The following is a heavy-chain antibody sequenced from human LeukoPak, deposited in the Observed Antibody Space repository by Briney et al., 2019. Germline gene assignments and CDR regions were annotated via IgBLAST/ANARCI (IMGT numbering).Heavy chain of an antibody. Sequence: SQTLSLTCTVSGDSISSGDYYWSWIRQPAGKGLEWIGRISSSGSTNYNPSLKSRVTISVDTSKNQFSLKLGFVTAADTAVYYCARLPSRWWNQSGGRWGQGTLVTVSS. V-gene: IGHV4-61*02. J-gene: IGHJ4*02. D-gene: IGHD2-15*01. CDR2: ISSSGST. CDR1: GDSISSGDYY. CDR3: ARLPSRWWNQSGGR.